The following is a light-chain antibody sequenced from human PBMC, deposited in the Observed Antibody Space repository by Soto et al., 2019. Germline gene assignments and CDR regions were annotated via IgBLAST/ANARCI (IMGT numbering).Light chain of an antibody. V-gene: IGLV2-14*01. J-gene: IGLJ1*01. CDR3: SSYTSTSTRV. Sequence: QSVLTQPAFVPGSPGQSITISCTGTSSDVGGYNYVSWYQHPPGKAPKLMISEVSNRPSGVSNRFSGSKSGNTASLTISGLQAEEEADYYCSSYTSTSTRVFGTGTKVTVL. CDR1: SSDVGGYNY. CDR2: EVS.